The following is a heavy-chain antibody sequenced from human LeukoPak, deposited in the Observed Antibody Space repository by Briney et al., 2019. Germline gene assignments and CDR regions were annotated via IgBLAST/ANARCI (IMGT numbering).Heavy chain of an antibody. D-gene: IGHD3-10*01. J-gene: IGHJ6*03. CDR3: AKGGEAKWFGELIKTQYHYYMDV. CDR2: INHSGST. Sequence: PSETLSLTCAVYGGSFSGYYWSWIRQPPGKGLEWIGEINHSGSTNYNPSLKSRVTTSVDTSKNQFSLKLSSVTAADTAVYYCAKGGEAKWFGELIKTQYHYYMDVWGKGTTVTVSS. V-gene: IGHV4-34*01. CDR1: GGSFSGYY.